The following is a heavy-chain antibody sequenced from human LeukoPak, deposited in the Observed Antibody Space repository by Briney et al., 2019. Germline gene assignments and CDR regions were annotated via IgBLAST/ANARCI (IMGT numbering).Heavy chain of an antibody. CDR1: GGSISSSSYY. Sequence: SETLSLTCTVSGGSISSSSYYWGWLRQPQGKGLEWIGSIYYSGSTYYNPSLKSRVTISVDTSKNQFSLKLSSVTAADTAVYYCASLLWGYADYWGQGTLVTVSS. J-gene: IGHJ4*02. CDR3: ASLLWGYADY. D-gene: IGHD2-8*01. CDR2: IYYSGST. V-gene: IGHV4-39*01.